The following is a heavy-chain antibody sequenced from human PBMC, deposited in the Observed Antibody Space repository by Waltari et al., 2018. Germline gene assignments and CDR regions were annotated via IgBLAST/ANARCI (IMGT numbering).Heavy chain of an antibody. V-gene: IGHV3-53*01. CDR1: GFTVSSNY. Sequence: EVQLVESGGGLIQPGGSLRLSCAASGFTVSSNYMRWVRQAPGKGRGWVSFIHVGGSTYYADSVKGRFTISRDNSKNTLYLQRNSLGAEDTAVYYCATLRYAGTIVNDYWGQGTLVTVSS. J-gene: IGHJ4*02. D-gene: IGHD1-7*01. CDR2: IHVGGST. CDR3: ATLRYAGTIVNDY.